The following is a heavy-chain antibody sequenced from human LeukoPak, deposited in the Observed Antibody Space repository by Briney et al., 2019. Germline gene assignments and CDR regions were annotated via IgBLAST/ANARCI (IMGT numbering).Heavy chain of an antibody. CDR1: GGTFSSYA. J-gene: IGHJ5*02. CDR3: ARDLRVLRFLEWFPHWFDP. V-gene: IGHV1-2*02. CDR2: INPNSGGT. D-gene: IGHD3-3*01. Sequence: ASVKVSCKASGGTFSSYAISWVRQAPGQGLEWMGWINPNSGGTNYAQKFQGRVTMTRDTSISTAYMELSRLRSDDTAVYYCARDLRVLRFLEWFPHWFDPWGQGTLVTVSS.